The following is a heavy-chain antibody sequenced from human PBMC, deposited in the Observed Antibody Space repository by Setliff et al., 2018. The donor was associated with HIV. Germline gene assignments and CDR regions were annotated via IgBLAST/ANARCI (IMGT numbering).Heavy chain of an antibody. D-gene: IGHD5-18*01. J-gene: IGHJ6*02. V-gene: IGHV4-61*09. CDR2: IYTSGST. Sequence: SETLSLTCTVSGGSASNSRYYWSWIRQPAGKGLEWIGHIYTSGSTNYNPSLKSRVTISVDTSKNQFSLKLSSVTAADTAVYYCAREEMEVDTAMGSAYYYYYGMDVWGQGTTVTVSS. CDR1: GGSASNSRYY. CDR3: AREEMEVDTAMGSAYYYYYGMDV.